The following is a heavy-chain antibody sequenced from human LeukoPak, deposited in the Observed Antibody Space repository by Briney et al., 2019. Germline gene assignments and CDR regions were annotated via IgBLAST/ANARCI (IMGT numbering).Heavy chain of an antibody. J-gene: IGHJ4*02. D-gene: IGHD1-7*01. CDR2: ISAYNGNT. V-gene: IGHV1-18*01. CDR1: GYTFTSYG. CDR3: ARAQATGTTDVYQLPFDY. Sequence: ASVKVSCKASGYTFTSYGISWVRQAPGQGLEWMGWISAYNGNTNYAQKLQGRVTTTTDTSTSTAYMELRSLRSDDTAVYYCARAQATGTTDVYQLPFDYWGQGTLVTVSS.